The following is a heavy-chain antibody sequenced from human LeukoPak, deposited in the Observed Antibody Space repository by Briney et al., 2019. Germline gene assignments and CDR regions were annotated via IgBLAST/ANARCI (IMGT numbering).Heavy chain of an antibody. CDR2: IKHDGSKK. CDR1: GFTFSSYW. J-gene: IGHJ5*02. CDR3: ARYASISGSRWLDP. V-gene: IGHV3-7*01. Sequence: QPGGSLRLSCAASGFTFSSYWMNWVRQAPGKGLEWVAHIKHDGSKKYYVDSVKGRFIISRDNAKNSLCLQMNSLRGEDTAVYYCARYASISGSRWLDPWGQGTLVTVSS. D-gene: IGHD3-22*01.